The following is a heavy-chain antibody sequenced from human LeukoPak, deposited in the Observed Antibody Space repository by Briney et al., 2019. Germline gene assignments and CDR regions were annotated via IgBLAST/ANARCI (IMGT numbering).Heavy chain of an antibody. CDR2: ISSSSSYI. D-gene: IGHD6-13*01. CDR1: GFTFSSYS. V-gene: IGHV3-21*01. Sequence: GGSLRLSCAASGFTFSSYSMNWVRQAPGKGLEWVSSISSSSSYIYYADSVKGRFTISRDNAKNSLYLQMNGLRAEDTAVYYCARAPSFSRRLAYSSSYSAFDIWGQRTMVTVSS. CDR3: ARAPSFSRRLAYSSSYSAFDI. J-gene: IGHJ3*02.